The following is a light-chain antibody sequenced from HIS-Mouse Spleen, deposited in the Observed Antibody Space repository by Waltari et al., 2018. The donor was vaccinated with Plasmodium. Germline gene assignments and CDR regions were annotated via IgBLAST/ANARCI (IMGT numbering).Light chain of an antibody. CDR3: QQYYSYPFT. CDR1: QAISSY. J-gene: IGKJ3*01. V-gene: IGKV1-8*01. CDR2: AAS. Sequence: ASRVTLFRSSFTLSTGDSVTITFRASQAISSYLAWYQQKPRKAPKLLIYAASTLQSGVPSRFSGSGSGTDFTLTISCLQSEDFATYYCQQYYSYPFTFGPGTKVDI.